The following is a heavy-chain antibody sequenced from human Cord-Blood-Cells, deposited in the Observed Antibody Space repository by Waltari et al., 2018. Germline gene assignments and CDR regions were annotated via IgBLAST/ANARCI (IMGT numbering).Heavy chain of an antibody. Sequence: QLQLQESGPGLVKPSETLSLTCTVSGGSISSSSYYWGWIRQPPGKGLEWIGSIYYSVSTDYNPSLKSRVTISVDTSKNQFSLKLGSVTAADTAVYYCALEGDFDYWGQGTLVTVSS. J-gene: IGHJ4*02. CDR1: GGSISSSSYY. CDR2: IYYSVST. V-gene: IGHV4-39*01. CDR3: ALEGDFDY. D-gene: IGHD1-1*01.